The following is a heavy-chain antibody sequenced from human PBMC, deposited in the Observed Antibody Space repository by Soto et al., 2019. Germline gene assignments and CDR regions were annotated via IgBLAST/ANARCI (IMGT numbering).Heavy chain of an antibody. CDR1: GGSINSYY. J-gene: IGHJ5*02. CDR3: AKTALGWLDP. Sequence: KSSETLSLTCSVSGGSINSYYWSWIRQPPGKGLEWIGYIFYSGRSGSTNYNPSLKSRVTISVDTSKNQFSLKVSSVTAADTAVYYCAKTALGWLDPWGQGTLVT. D-gene: IGHD2-21*02. CDR2: IFYSGRSGST. V-gene: IGHV4-59*01.